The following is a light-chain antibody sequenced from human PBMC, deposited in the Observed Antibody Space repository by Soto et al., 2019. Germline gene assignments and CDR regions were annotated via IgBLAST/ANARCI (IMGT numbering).Light chain of an antibody. Sequence: EIVMTQSPGTLYVSPGERATLSCRASQSVSSNLAWYQQRPGQPPRLLIYGASTRATGIPARFSGSGSGPEFTLTISSLQSEDFAVYYCQQSSDWPPITFGQGTRLEVK. V-gene: IGKV3D-15*01. CDR3: QQSSDWPPIT. CDR2: GAS. CDR1: QSVSSN. J-gene: IGKJ5*01.